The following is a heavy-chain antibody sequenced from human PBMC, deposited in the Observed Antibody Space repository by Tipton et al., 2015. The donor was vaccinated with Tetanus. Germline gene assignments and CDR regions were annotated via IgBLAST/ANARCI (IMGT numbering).Heavy chain of an antibody. CDR1: GGSFSLYY. Sequence: TLSLTCTVSGGSFSLYYWNWVRQSPGKGLEWIGEISHSGSSSYSPSLKSRVTISVDTSKNQFSLSLTSVTAADTAVYYCARADYNFAKKGPFDSWGQGTQVIVS. CDR2: ISHSGSS. J-gene: IGHJ4*02. V-gene: IGHV4-34*01. CDR3: ARADYNFAKKGPFDS. D-gene: IGHD3-3*01.